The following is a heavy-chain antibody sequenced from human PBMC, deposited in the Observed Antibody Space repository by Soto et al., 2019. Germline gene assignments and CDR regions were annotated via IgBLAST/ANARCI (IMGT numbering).Heavy chain of an antibody. J-gene: IGHJ4*02. CDR2: IYAGTIT. D-gene: IGHD3-22*01. CDR1: GITVSSYY. Sequence: GGSLRLSCAVSGITVSSYYLSWVRQAAGKGLEWVSVIYAGTITYYADSVKGRFTIYRDNSKNTLNLEMNSLRVEDTAVYYCARIPYDNSGTIFDYWGQGTLVTVSS. CDR3: ARIPYDNSGTIFDY. V-gene: IGHV3-53*01.